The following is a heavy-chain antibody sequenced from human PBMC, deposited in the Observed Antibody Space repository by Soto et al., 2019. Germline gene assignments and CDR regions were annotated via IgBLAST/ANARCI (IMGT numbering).Heavy chain of an antibody. Sequence: GGSLRLSSAASGFTFSNYAMNWVRQAPGKGLEWVSGISGSTGNTYYADSLKGRFTISRDNSKNTVYLQMHSLRAEDTALYYCAKGEDSFGFTRFDFWGQGNLVTVSS. CDR2: ISGSTGNT. CDR3: AKGEDSFGFTRFDF. J-gene: IGHJ4*02. D-gene: IGHD5-18*01. CDR1: GFTFSNYA. V-gene: IGHV3-23*01.